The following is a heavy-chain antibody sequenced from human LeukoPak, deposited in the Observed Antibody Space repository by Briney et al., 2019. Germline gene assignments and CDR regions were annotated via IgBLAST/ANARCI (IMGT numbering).Heavy chain of an antibody. D-gene: IGHD6-19*01. J-gene: IGHJ4*02. V-gene: IGHV3-66*01. CDR2: IYSGGST. CDR1: GFTFSSYA. Sequence: GGSLRLSCAASGFTFSSYAMSWVRQAPGKGLEWVSVIYSGGSTYYADSVKGRFTISRDNSKNTLYLQMNSLRAEDTAVYYCARDRGRYSSGYFFDYWGQGTLVTVSS. CDR3: ARDRGRYSSGYFFDY.